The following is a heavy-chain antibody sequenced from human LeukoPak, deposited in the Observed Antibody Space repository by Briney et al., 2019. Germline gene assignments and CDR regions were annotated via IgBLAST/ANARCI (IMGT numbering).Heavy chain of an antibody. J-gene: IGHJ4*02. V-gene: IGHV1-2*02. D-gene: IGHD5/OR15-5a*01. CDR1: GYTFTGYF. CDR2: INPNSGGT. CDR3: ARSWGVEMSTIEPFDY. Sequence: GASAKVSCKASGYTFTGYFVHWVRQAPGQGLEWMGWINPNSGGTNYAQKFQGRVTMTRDTSISTAYMDVRRMRYDDTAVYYCARSWGVEMSTIEPFDYWGQGTLVTVSS.